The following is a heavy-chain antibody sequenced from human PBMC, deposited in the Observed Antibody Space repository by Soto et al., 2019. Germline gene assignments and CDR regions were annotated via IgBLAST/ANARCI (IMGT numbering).Heavy chain of an antibody. D-gene: IGHD2-2*02. CDR1: GGTFSSYA. J-gene: IGHJ6*02. Sequence: QVQLVQSGAEVKKPGSSVKVSCKASGGTFSSYAISWVRQAPGQGLEWMGGIIPIFGTANYAQKFQGRVTLTAAESTSTSYMELSSVRSEDTAVYYCASGYCSSTSCYTQYYYYYGMDVWGQGTTVTVSS. CDR3: ASGYCSSTSCYTQYYYYYGMDV. V-gene: IGHV1-69*01. CDR2: IIPIFGTA.